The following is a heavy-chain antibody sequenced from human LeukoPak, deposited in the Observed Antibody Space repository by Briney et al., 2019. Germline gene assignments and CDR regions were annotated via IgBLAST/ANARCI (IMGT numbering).Heavy chain of an antibody. CDR2: ISYDGSNK. CDR3: ARQESRNYYYEGLDY. J-gene: IGHJ4*02. Sequence: PGGSLRLSCAASGFTFSSYEMNWVRQAPGKGLEWVAVISYDGSNKYYADSVKGRFTISRDNSKNTLYLQMNSLRPDDTAIYFCARQESRNYYYEGLDYWGQGNLVTVSS. D-gene: IGHD3-22*01. V-gene: IGHV3-30*03. CDR1: GFTFSSYE.